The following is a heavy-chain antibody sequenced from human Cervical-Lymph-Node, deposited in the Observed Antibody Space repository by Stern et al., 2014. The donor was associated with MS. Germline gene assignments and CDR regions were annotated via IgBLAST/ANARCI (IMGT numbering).Heavy chain of an antibody. V-gene: IGHV1-18*01. CDR2: IGPYNGNT. Sequence: EQLGESGAEVKKPGASVKGSCKDSGYTFTSYGISWVRQAPGQGIEWMGLIGPYNGNTNYAQKLQGRVTITTDTSSSTAYMELRSLRSDDTAVYYCARGLLGSENAFDIWGQGTMVTVSS. D-gene: IGHD2-15*01. CDR1: GYTFTSYG. J-gene: IGHJ3*02. CDR3: ARGLLGSENAFDI.